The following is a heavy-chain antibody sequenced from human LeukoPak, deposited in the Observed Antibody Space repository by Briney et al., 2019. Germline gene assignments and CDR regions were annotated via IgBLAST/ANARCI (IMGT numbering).Heavy chain of an antibody. CDR3: ARPLRYFDWFPDY. CDR1: GYSFTSYW. J-gene: IGHJ4*02. D-gene: IGHD3-9*01. Sequence: GESLKISCKGSGYSFTSYWIGWVRQMPGKGLEWMGIIYPGDSDTRYSPSFQVQVTISADKSISTAYLQWSSLKASDTAMYYCARPLRYFDWFPDYWGQGTLVTVSS. CDR2: IYPGDSDT. V-gene: IGHV5-51*01.